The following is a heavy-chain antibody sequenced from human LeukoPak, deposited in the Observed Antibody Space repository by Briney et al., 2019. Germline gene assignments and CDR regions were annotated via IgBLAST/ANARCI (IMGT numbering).Heavy chain of an antibody. CDR1: GGSISIGDYR. CDR2: IYYIGTA. V-gene: IGHV4-30-4*01. Sequence: SETLSLTCSVSGGSISIGDYRWSWIRQSPGKGLEWIGYIYYIGTAYYNPSLRSRVALSADTSKNQFSLKLNSVTVADSAVYFLARARGDSPRIYYYMDVWGKGTTVTVSS. CDR3: ARARGDSPRIYYYMDV. D-gene: IGHD3-16*01. J-gene: IGHJ6*03.